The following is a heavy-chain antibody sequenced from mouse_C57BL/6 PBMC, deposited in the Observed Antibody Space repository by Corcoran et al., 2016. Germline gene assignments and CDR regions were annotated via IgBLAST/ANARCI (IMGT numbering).Heavy chain of an antibody. V-gene: IGHV1-75*01. CDR1: GYTFTDYY. CDR2: IFPGSGST. Sequence: QVQLQQSGPELVKPGASVKISCKASGYTFTDYYINWVKQRPGQGLEWIGWIFPGSGSTYYNEKLKGKATFTVDKSSSTAYMLLSSLTSEDSAVYFCASSKWVPYSMDYWGQGTSVTVSS. CDR3: ASSKWVPYSMDY. J-gene: IGHJ4*01.